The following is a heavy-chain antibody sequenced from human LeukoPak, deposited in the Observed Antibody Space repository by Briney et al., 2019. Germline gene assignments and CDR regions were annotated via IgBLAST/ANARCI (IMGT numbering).Heavy chain of an antibody. CDR1: GGTFSSYA. V-gene: IGHV1-69*05. D-gene: IGHD2-8*01. CDR3: ATGQGEYCTNGVCPRFDY. CDR2: IIPIFGTA. Sequence: GASVKVSCKASGGTFSSYAISWVRQAPGQGLEWMGRIIPIFGTANYAQKFQGRVTITTDESTSTAYMELSSLRSEDTAVYYCATGQGEYCTNGVCPRFDYWGQGTLVTVSS. J-gene: IGHJ4*02.